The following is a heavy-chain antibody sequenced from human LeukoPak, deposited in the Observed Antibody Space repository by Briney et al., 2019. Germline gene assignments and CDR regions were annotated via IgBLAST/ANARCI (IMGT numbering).Heavy chain of an antibody. J-gene: IGHJ4*02. Sequence: GGTLRLSCAASGFTFSSYWMSWVRQAPGKGLEWVANIKQDGSEKYYVDSVKGRFTISRDNAKNLLSLQMDSLRVEDTAIYYCARDPRTVQIWGQGTLVTVSS. CDR2: IKQDGSEK. CDR3: ARDPRTVQI. CDR1: GFTFSSYW. D-gene: IGHD1-1*01. V-gene: IGHV3-7*01.